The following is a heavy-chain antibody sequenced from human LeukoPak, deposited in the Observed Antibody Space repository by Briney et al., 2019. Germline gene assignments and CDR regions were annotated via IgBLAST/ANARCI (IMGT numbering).Heavy chain of an antibody. CDR1: DGSISSYY. CDR3: ARSRSYGAYIVFFSD. CDR2: INTSGST. J-gene: IGHJ4*02. V-gene: IGHV4-4*07. Sequence: SETLSLTCTVYDGSISSYYWSWIRQLAGKGLELVAFINTSGSTKANPSLKSRVTMSVDTSKNQVSLILTSVTAADTAVYYCARSRSYGAYIVFFSDWGQGTLVTVSS. D-gene: IGHD4-17*01.